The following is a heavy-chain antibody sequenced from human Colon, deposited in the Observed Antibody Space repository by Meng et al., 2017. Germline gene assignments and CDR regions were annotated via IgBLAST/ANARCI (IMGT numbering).Heavy chain of an antibody. CDR1: GFAFDTYA. CDR3: VKDRESYNSVWDAFDF. V-gene: IGHV3-23*01. CDR2: RGGGDDI. J-gene: IGHJ3*01. D-gene: IGHD1-20*01. Sequence: GGSLRLSCAASGFAFDTYAMSWVRQAPGKGLEWVSSRGGGDDIFYADSVKGHFTISRDNSKNTLYLQMNSLRAEDTAVYYCVKDRESYNSVWDAFDFWGQGTMVTVSS.